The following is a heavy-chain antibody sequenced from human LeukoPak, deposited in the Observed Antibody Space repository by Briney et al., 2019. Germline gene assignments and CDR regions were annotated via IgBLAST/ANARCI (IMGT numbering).Heavy chain of an antibody. Sequence: PGGSLRLSCAASGFTFSSYAMSWVRQAPGKGLDWVSAISGSGGSTYYADSVKGRFTISRDNSKNTLYLQMNSLRAEDTAVYYCAKDPPYYYDSSGSYFDYWGQGTLVTVSS. J-gene: IGHJ4*02. CDR3: AKDPPYYYDSSGSYFDY. D-gene: IGHD3-22*01. CDR1: GFTFSSYA. V-gene: IGHV3-23*01. CDR2: ISGSGGST.